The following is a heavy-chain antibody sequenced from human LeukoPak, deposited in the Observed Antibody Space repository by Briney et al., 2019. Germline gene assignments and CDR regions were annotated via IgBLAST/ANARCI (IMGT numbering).Heavy chain of an antibody. CDR1: GYTFTSYD. Sequence: ASVTVSCMPSGYTFTSYDIKWVRQATGQGLEWMGWMNPKSGNTGYAQKFQSRVTLTRKTSICTASMELSSLRSEDTAMYYCARGRDEGFDLWGRGTLVTVSS. CDR2: MNPKSGNT. J-gene: IGHJ2*01. V-gene: IGHV1-8*03. CDR3: ARGRDEGFDL.